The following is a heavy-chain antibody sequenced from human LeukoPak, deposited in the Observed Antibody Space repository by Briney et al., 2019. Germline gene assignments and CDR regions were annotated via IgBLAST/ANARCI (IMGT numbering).Heavy chain of an antibody. D-gene: IGHD2-2*01. CDR2: IYYSGST. V-gene: IGHV4-39*01. J-gene: IGHJ3*02. CDR3: VRRDIPAAMLAAFDI. Sequence: PSETLSLTCTVSGGSISSSSYYWGWIRQPPGKGLEWIGSIYYSGSTYYNPSLKSRVTISVDTSKNQFSLKLSSVTAADTAVYYCVRRDIPAAMLAAFDIWGQGTMVTVSS. CDR1: GGSISSSSYY.